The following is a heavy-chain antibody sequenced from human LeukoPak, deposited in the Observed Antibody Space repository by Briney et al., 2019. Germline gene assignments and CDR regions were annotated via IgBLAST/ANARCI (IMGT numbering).Heavy chain of an antibody. CDR2: MHYSGSS. CDR3: ARDSLLRGSGWDYWYFDL. Sequence: SETLSLTCTVSGGSVSNGSYYWSWIRQPPGKGLEWIGNMHYSGSSNYNPSLKSRVTISVDSSMNQFSLLLTSATAADTAVYYCARDSLLRGSGWDYWYFDLWGRGTLVTVPS. V-gene: IGHV4-61*01. CDR1: GGSVSNGSYY. D-gene: IGHD6-25*01. J-gene: IGHJ2*01.